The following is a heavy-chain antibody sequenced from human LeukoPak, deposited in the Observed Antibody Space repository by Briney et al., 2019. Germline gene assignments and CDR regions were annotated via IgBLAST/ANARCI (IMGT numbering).Heavy chain of an antibody. CDR1: GFTVSSNY. D-gene: IGHD6-13*01. CDR2: TYSGGNT. V-gene: IGHV3-53*01. J-gene: IGHJ5*02. Sequence: PGGSLRLSCAASGFTVSSNYMSWVRQAPGKGLEWVSLTYSGGNTYYADSVKGRFTISRDNSKNTLYLQMNSLRAEDTAVYYCAKEAGTGWFDPWGQGTLVTVSS. CDR3: AKEAGTGWFDP.